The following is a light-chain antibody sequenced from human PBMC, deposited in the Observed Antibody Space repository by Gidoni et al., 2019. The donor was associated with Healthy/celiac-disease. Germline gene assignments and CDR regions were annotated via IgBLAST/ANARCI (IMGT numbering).Light chain of an antibody. CDR1: LSISSY. V-gene: IGKV1-39*01. CDR2: AAS. CDR3: QQSNSTLLT. Sequence: DIQMTQSPSSLSASVGDRVTITCRASLSISSYFKWYQQKPGKATKLLIDAASSVQSGVPSRFSGSGSGTDFTITISRQQPEDVANYCWQQSNSTLLTFGGGTKVEIK. J-gene: IGKJ4*01.